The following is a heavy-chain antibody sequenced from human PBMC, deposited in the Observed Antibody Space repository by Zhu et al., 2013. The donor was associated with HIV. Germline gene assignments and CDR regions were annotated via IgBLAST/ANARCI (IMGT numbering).Heavy chain of an antibody. J-gene: IGHJ4*02. Sequence: QVQLVQSGAEVKKPGASVKVSCKVSGYPFTSSDINWVRQAPGLGLEWMGWMNPKSGSTGYAQKFQGRVAMTSNSSTNTAYMELTSLRSDDTAVYYCARGFSFRKLATLNLGHYWGQGTLVSVSS. CDR1: GYPFTSSD. D-gene: IGHD5-12*01. CDR3: ARGFSFRKLATLNLGHY. V-gene: IGHV1-8*01. CDR2: MNPKSGST.